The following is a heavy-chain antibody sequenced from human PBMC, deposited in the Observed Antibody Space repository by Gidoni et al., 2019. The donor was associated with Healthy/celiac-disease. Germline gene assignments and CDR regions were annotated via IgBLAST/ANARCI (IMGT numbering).Heavy chain of an antibody. J-gene: IGHJ4*02. V-gene: IGHV3-23*01. D-gene: IGHD2-15*01. CDR2: SSGSGGST. CDR3: AKVNCSGCSCQEDY. Sequence: EVQLLASGGGLVLPAGSLRLSCAASGFTFSSYDMSWVRQAPGKGLVWVAASSGSGGSTYYADSVKGRFTISRDNSKNTLYLQMNSLRAEDTAVYYCAKVNCSGCSCQEDYWGQGTLVTVSS. CDR1: GFTFSSYD.